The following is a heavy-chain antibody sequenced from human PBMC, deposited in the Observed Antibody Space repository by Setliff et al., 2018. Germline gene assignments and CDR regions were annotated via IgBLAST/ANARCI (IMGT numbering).Heavy chain of an antibody. Sequence: SETLSLTCTVSGGSISSGDYYWSWIRQPPGKGLEWIGEINHSGSTNYNPSLKSRVTISVDTSKNQFSLKLSSVTAADTAMYYCVRDWASGDDHWGRGTLVTVSS. CDR3: VRDWASGDDH. CDR2: INHSGST. J-gene: IGHJ4*02. CDR1: GGSISSGDYY. D-gene: IGHD3-10*01. V-gene: IGHV4-61*08.